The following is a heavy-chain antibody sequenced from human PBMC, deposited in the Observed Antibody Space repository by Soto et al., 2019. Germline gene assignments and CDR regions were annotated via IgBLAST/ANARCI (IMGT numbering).Heavy chain of an antibody. V-gene: IGHV1-2*02. Sequence: ASVKVSCKASGYTFTVYYMHRVRQAPGQGLEWMGWINPKSGGTMYPQKFQGRVTMTWDTSISTAYMALTRLRSDDTAVYYCARDLAKGGGSAGFDYWGQGTLVTVSS. CDR2: INPKSGGT. CDR1: GYTFTVYY. CDR3: ARDLAKGGGSAGFDY. D-gene: IGHD1-26*01. J-gene: IGHJ4*02.